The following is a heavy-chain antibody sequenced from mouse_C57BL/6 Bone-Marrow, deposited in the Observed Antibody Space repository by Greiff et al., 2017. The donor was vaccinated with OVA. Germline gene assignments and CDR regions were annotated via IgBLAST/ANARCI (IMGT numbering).Heavy chain of an antibody. V-gene: IGHV1-81*01. CDR1: GYTFTSYG. J-gene: IGHJ3*01. Sequence: VQLQQSGAELARPGASVKLSCKASGYTFTSYGISWVKQRPGQGLEWIGEIYPRSGYTYYHEKFKGQATLTADKSTSTAYMELRSLTSEDTAVYYCAREGYKGFAYWGQGTLVTVSA. CDR2: IYPRSGYT. D-gene: IGHD2-2*01. CDR3: AREGYKGFAY.